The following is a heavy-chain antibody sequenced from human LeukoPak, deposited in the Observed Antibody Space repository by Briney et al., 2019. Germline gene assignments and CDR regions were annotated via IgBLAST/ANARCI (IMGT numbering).Heavy chain of an antibody. D-gene: IGHD5-24*01. Sequence: GGSLRLTCAASGFTFRTFSMNWVRQAPGKGLEWVAVISYDGSNKYYADSVKGRFTISRDNSKNTLYLQMNSLRAEDTAVYYCAKDERWLQFATYYFDYWGQGSLVTVSS. CDR1: GFTFRTFS. J-gene: IGHJ4*02. CDR2: ISYDGSNK. V-gene: IGHV3-30*18. CDR3: AKDERWLQFATYYFDY.